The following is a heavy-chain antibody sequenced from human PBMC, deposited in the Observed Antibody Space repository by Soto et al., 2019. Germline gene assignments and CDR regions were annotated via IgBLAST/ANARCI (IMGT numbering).Heavy chain of an antibody. CDR2: IYYSGST. D-gene: IGHD3-22*01. J-gene: IGHJ4*02. Sequence: SETLSLTCTVSGGSISSGDYYWSWIRQPPGKGLEWIGYIYYSGSTYYNPSLKSRVTISVDTSKNQFSLKLSSVTAADTAVYYCARSGSSGYYEEYYFDYWGQGTLVTVSS. CDR1: GGSISSGDYY. V-gene: IGHV4-30-4*01. CDR3: ARSGSSGYYEEYYFDY.